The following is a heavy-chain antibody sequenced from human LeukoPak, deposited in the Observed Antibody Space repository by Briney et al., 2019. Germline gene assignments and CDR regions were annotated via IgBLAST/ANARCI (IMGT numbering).Heavy chain of an antibody. CDR3: ARHRFITYYYDSSGYYHPRPWDY. CDR2: INHSGST. J-gene: IGHJ4*02. D-gene: IGHD3-22*01. V-gene: IGHV4-34*01. Sequence: SETLSLTCAVYGGSFSGYYWSWIRQPPGKGLEWIGEINHSGSTNYNPSLKSRVTISVDTSKNQFSLKLSSVTAADTAVYYCARHRFITYYYDSSGYYHPRPWDYWGQGTLVTVSS. CDR1: GGSFSGYY.